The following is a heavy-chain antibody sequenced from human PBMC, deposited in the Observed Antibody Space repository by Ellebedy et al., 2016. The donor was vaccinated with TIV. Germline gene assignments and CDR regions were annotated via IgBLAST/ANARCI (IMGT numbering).Heavy chain of an antibody. V-gene: IGHV4-30-4*01. CDR2: IYYSGST. CDR3: AIVGWYYDILTGYYNNWFDP. Sequence: MPSETLSLTCTVSGGSISSGDYYWSWIRQPPGKGLEWIGYIYYSGSTYYNPSLKSRVTISVDTSKNQFSLKLSSVTAADTAVYYCAIVGWYYDILTGYYNNWFDPWGQGTLVTVSS. J-gene: IGHJ5*02. D-gene: IGHD3-9*01. CDR1: GGSISSGDYY.